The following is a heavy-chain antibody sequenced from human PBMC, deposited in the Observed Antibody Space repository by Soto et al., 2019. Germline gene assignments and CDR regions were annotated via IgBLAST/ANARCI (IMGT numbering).Heavy chain of an antibody. CDR1: GGSISSFY. J-gene: IGHJ4*02. CDR2: IYSSGST. V-gene: IGHV4-4*07. CDR3: ARDLTMLRGISIFDS. D-gene: IGHD3-10*01. Sequence: NPSETLSLTCSVSGGSISSFYWSWIRQPAGKGLEWIGRIYSSGSTNYSPSLESRVTMSLDRSENQLSLKLISVTAADTAVYYCARDLTMLRGISIFDSWGQGTPVTVAS.